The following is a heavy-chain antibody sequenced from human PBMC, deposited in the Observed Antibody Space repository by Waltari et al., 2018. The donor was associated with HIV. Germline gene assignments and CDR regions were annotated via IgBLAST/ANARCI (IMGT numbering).Heavy chain of an antibody. CDR2: IKQDGSEK. D-gene: IGHD2-8*01. V-gene: IGHV3-7*01. J-gene: IGHJ3*02. Sequence: DVQLVEYGGGLVQPGGSLRLPCAASGFPFSPFWMSWVRQAPGKGLEGVANIKQDGSEKHYVDSVKGRFTISRDNAKKSLYLQMNSLRAEDTAVYYCARMGLMMYAIGAFDIWGQGTMVTVSS. CDR3: ARMGLMMYAIGAFDI. CDR1: GFPFSPFW.